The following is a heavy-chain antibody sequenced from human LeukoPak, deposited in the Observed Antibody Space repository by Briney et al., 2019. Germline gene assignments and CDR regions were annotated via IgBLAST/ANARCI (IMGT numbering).Heavy chain of an antibody. CDR3: ARGVYYGSNYGMDV. CDR2: INPNSGGT. D-gene: IGHD3-10*01. Sequence: GASVRVSFKASGYTFTGYYIHWVRQAPGQGLEWMGWINPNSGGTNYAQKFQGRVTMTRDTSISTAYMELSSLRSEDTAVYYCARGVYYGSNYGMDVWGQGTTVTVSS. CDR1: GYTFTGYY. J-gene: IGHJ6*02. V-gene: IGHV1-2*02.